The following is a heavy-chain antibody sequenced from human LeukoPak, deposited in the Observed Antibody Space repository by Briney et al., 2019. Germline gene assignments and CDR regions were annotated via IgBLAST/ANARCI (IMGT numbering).Heavy chain of an antibody. CDR1: GESFSDYY. CDR3: AKSGASGCSGTSCAEDYYYYMDV. CDR2: INHSGST. V-gene: IGHV4-34*01. J-gene: IGHJ6*03. D-gene: IGHD2-2*01. Sequence: SETLSLTCAVYGESFSDYYWSWIRQPPGKGLKWIGEINHSGSTNYNPSLKSRVTISVDTSKNQFSLKLSSVTAADTAVYYCAKSGASGCSGTSCAEDYYYYMDVWGKGTTVTVSS.